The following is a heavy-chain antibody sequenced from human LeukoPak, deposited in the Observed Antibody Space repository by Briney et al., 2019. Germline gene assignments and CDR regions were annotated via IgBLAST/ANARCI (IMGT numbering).Heavy chain of an antibody. CDR1: GYTFAGYY. CDR3: AKVGGDSGRGWDPADS. D-gene: IGHD4-17*01. Sequence: ASVKVSCKASGYTFAGYYMHWVRQAPGQGLEWMGWINPNSGGTNYAQKFQGRVTMTRDTSISTAYMELSRLRSDDTAVYYCAKVGGDSGRGWDPADSWGQGTLVTVSS. J-gene: IGHJ5*01. CDR2: INPNSGGT. V-gene: IGHV1-2*02.